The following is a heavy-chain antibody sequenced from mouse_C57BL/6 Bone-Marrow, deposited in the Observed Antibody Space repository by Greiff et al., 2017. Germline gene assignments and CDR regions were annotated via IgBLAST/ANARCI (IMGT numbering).Heavy chain of an antibody. D-gene: IGHD1-1*01. CDR1: GYTFTSYD. CDR3: TTPIYGSSYDY. Sequence: EVQLQQSGPELVKPGASVKLSCKASGYTFTSYDINWVKQRPGQGLEWIGWIYPEDGDTEYAPKFQGKATMTADTSSNTAYLQLSSLTSEDTAVYYCTTPIYGSSYDYWGQGTTLTVSS. V-gene: IGHV14-1*01. J-gene: IGHJ2*01. CDR2: IYPEDGDT.